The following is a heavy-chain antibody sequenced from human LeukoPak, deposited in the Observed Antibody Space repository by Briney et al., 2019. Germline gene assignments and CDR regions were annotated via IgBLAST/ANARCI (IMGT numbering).Heavy chain of an antibody. V-gene: IGHV3-21*01. J-gene: IGHJ4*02. CDR3: ARDRSSSMVRGVIGY. D-gene: IGHD3-10*01. CDR2: ISSSSSYI. CDR1: GFTFSSYS. Sequence: GGSLRLSCAASGFTFSSYSMNWVRQAPGKGLEWVSSISSSSSYIYYADSVKGRFTISRDNAKTSLYLQMNSLRAEDTAVYYCARDRSSSMVRGVIGYWGQGTLVTVSS.